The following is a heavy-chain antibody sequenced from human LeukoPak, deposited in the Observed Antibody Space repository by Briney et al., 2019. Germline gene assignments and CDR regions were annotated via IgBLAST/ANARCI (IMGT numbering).Heavy chain of an antibody. V-gene: IGHV1-18*01. D-gene: IGHD6-19*01. CDR2: ISAYNGHT. Sequence: ASVKVSCKASAYTFISYGISWVRQAPGQGLEWMGWISAYNGHTNYAQKFQGRVTMTRNTSISTAYMELSSLRSEDTAVYYCARSPENSSGWWGVYWGQGTLVTVSS. CDR1: AYTFISYG. J-gene: IGHJ4*02. CDR3: ARSPENSSGWWGVY.